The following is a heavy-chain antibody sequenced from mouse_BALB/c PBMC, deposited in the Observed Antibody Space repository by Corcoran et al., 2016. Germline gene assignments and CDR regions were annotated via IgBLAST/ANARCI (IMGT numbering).Heavy chain of an antibody. J-gene: IGHJ4*01. Sequence: EVQLQQSGPELVKPGASVKISCKASGYSFTGYYMHWVKQSHVKSLEWIGRINPYNGATSYNQNFKDKASLTVDKYSSTAYMELHSLTSEDSAVYYCASVGNSYAMDYWGQGTSVTVS. CDR1: GYSFTGYY. V-gene: IGHV1-26*01. CDR3: ASVGNSYAMDY. D-gene: IGHD2-1*01. CDR2: INPYNGAT.